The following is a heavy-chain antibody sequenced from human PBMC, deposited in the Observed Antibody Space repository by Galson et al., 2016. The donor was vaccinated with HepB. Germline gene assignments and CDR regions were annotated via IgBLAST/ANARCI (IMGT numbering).Heavy chain of an antibody. CDR1: GFTFGSYA. D-gene: IGHD6-19*01. J-gene: IGHJ6*02. Sequence: SLRLSCAASGFTFGSYAMHWVRQAPGKGLEWVAVMWYGGSKKYYSDSVKGRFNISSDNYKNTLYLQMNRLRVEDTAVFYCAKDLGGAVPAGYGMDVWGQGTTVTVSS. CDR2: MWYGGSKK. CDR3: AKDLGGAVPAGYGMDV. V-gene: IGHV3-33*06.